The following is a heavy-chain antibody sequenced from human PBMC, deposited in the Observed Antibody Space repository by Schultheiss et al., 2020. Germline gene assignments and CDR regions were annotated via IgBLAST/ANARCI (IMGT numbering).Heavy chain of an antibody. J-gene: IGHJ4*02. CDR2: ISGSGGST. V-gene: IGHV3-23*01. CDR1: GFTVSSNY. Sequence: GGSLRLSCAASGFTVSSNYMSWVRQVPGKGLEWVSAISGSGGSTYYADSVKGRFTISRDNSKNTLYLQMNSLRAEDTAVYYCAKGPNYYDSSGYDNWGQGTLVTVSS. D-gene: IGHD3-22*01. CDR3: AKGPNYYDSSGYDN.